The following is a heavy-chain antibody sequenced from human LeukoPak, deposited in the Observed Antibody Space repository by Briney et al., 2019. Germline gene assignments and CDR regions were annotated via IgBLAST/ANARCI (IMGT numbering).Heavy chain of an antibody. Sequence: PSETLSLTCTVSGGSISSGDYYWSWIRQPPGKGLEWIGYIYYSESTYYNPSLKSRVTISVDTSKNQFSLKLSSVTAADTAVYYCARASRYCSSTSCYGPATGYWGQGTLVTVSS. D-gene: IGHD2-2*01. CDR1: GGSISSGDYY. CDR2: IYYSEST. J-gene: IGHJ4*02. V-gene: IGHV4-30-4*08. CDR3: ARASRYCSSTSCYGPATGY.